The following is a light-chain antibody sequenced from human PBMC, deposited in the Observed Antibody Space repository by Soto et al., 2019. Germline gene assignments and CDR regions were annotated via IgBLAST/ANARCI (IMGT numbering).Light chain of an antibody. J-gene: IGLJ2*01. CDR2: EVA. V-gene: IGLV2-14*03. CDR1: NSDVGAYPY. Sequence: QSVLTQPASVSGSPGQSITISCTGTNSDVGAYPYVSWYQQHPGSAPKLLIYEVADRPSGVSDRFSGSKSGNTASLTISALQAEDEAVYYCSSYATSGTNVIFGGGTKLTVL. CDR3: SSYATSGTNVI.